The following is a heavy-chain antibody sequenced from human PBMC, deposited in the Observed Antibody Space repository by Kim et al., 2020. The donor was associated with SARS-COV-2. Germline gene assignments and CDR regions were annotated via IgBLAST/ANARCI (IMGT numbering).Heavy chain of an antibody. V-gene: IGHV1-69*01. Sequence: YAQKCQGRVTITADESTSTAYMELSSLRSEDTAVYYCARYYSNYLNWFDPWGQGTLVTVSS. J-gene: IGHJ5*02. D-gene: IGHD4-4*01. CDR3: ARYYSNYLNWFDP.